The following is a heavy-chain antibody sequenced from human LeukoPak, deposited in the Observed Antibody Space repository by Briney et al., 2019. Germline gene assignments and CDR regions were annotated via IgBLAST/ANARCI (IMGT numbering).Heavy chain of an antibody. CDR2: IIPIFGTA. CDR3: ARSSSSWIYYFDY. V-gene: IGHV1-69*01. CDR1: GGTFSSYA. Sequence: SVKVSCKASGGTFSSYAISWVRQAPGQGLEWMGGIIPIFGTANYAQKFQGRVTITADESTSAAYMELSSLRSEDTAVYYCARSSSSWIYYFDYWGQGTLVTVSS. D-gene: IGHD6-13*01. J-gene: IGHJ4*02.